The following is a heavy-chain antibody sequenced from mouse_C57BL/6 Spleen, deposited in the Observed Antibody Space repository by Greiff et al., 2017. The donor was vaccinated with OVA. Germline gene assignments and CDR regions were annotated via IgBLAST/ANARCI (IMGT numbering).Heavy chain of an antibody. J-gene: IGHJ3*01. D-gene: IGHD2-4*01. Sequence: QVQLQQPGAELVMPGASVKLSCKASGYTFTSYWMHWVKQRPGQGLEWIGEIDPSDSYTNYNQKFKGKSTLTVDKSSSTAYMQLSSLTSEDSAVYYWASGTYDYDRGPWFAYWGQGTLVTVSA. CDR1: GYTFTSYW. CDR3: ASGTYDYDRGPWFAY. V-gene: IGHV1-69*01. CDR2: IDPSDSYT.